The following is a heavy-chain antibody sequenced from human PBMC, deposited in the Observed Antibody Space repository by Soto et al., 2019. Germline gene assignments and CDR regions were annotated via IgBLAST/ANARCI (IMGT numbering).Heavy chain of an antibody. CDR1: GGSFSGYY. J-gene: IGHJ6*02. CDR2: INHSGST. Sequence: PSETLSLTCAVYGGSFSGYYWSWIRQPPGKWLEWIGEINHSGSTNYNPSLKSRVTISVDTSKNQFSLKLSSVTAADTAVYYCARGRITMVRGEYYYGMDVWGQGXTVTVYS. CDR3: ARGRITMVRGEYYYGMDV. V-gene: IGHV4-34*01. D-gene: IGHD3-10*01.